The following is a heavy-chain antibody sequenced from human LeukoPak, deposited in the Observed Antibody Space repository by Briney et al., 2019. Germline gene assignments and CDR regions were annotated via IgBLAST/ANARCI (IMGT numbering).Heavy chain of an antibody. V-gene: IGHV3-23*01. D-gene: IGHD5-18*01. CDR2: ISGSGGST. J-gene: IGHJ4*02. CDR3: AKFIRYGRAGYFDY. CDR1: GFTFSSYA. Sequence: GGSLRLSCAASGFTFSSYAMSWARQAPGKGLEWVSAISGSGGSTYYADSVKGRFTISRDNSKNTLYLQMNGLRAEDMAVYYCAKFIRYGRAGYFDYWGQGTLVIVSS.